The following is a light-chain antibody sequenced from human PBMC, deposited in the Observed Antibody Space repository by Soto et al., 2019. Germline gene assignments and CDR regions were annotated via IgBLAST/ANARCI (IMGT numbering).Light chain of an antibody. Sequence: AIRMTQSPSSLSASTGDRFTITCLASQGISSYLAWYQQKPGKAPKLLIYAASTLQSGVPSRFSGSGSGTDFTLTISCPQSEDFATYYCQQYYSYPRTFGQVTNVDI. CDR1: QGISSY. CDR3: QQYYSYPRT. J-gene: IGKJ1*01. V-gene: IGKV1-8*01. CDR2: AAS.